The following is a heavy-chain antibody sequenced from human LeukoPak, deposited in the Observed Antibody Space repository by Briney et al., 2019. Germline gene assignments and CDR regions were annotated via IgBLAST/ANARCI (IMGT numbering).Heavy chain of an antibody. CDR1: GGSFSGYY. CDR2: ISHTGSA. V-gene: IGHV4-34*01. D-gene: IGHD3-16*02. J-gene: IGHJ4*02. Sequence: SETLSLTCAVYGGSFSGYYWSWIHQPPGKGLEWIGEISHTGSANYNPSLKSRVTISADTSKNQFSLKLSSVTAADTAVYYCARVLYDYVWGSYRVPLEYWGQGTLVTVSS. CDR3: ARVLYDYVWGSYRVPLEY.